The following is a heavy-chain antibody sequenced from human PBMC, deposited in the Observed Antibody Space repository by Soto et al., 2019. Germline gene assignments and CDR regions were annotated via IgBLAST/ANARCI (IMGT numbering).Heavy chain of an antibody. J-gene: IGHJ6*02. Sequence: QVQLVESGGGVVQPGRSLRLSCAASGFTFSSYAMHWVRQAPGKGLEWVAVISYDGSNKYYADSVKGRFTISRDNSTNTLYLQMNSLRAEDTAVYYCASPCSSTSCYLPIPYYYYGMDVWGQGTTVTVSS. D-gene: IGHD2-2*01. CDR1: GFTFSSYA. CDR2: ISYDGSNK. CDR3: ASPCSSTSCYLPIPYYYYGMDV. V-gene: IGHV3-30-3*01.